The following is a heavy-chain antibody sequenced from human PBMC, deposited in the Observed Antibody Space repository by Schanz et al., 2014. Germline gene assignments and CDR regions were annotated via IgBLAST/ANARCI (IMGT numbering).Heavy chain of an antibody. V-gene: IGHV1-3*03. CDR1: GYTFTDYP. CDR3: ARGSPENMIRGELDY. Sequence: VQSVHSGTEVQKLGASVKVSCKTSGYTFTDYPINWVRQAPGRRLEWMGWINTASGNTRYSEAFQGRVTMTRDTSATTAYMELTSLRSEDTAVYYCARGSPENMIRGELDYWGQGTLVTVSS. CDR2: INTASGNT. D-gene: IGHD3-10*01. J-gene: IGHJ4*02.